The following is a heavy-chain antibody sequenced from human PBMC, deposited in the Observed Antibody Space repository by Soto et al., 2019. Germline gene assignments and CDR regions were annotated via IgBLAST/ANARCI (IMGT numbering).Heavy chain of an antibody. Sequence: GASVKVSCKVSGYTLTELSMHWVRQAPGKGLEWMGGFDPEDGETIYAQKFQGRVTMTEDTSTDTAYMELSSLRSEDTAVYYCATRSDYDILTGYFEVNWFDPWGQGTLVTVSS. D-gene: IGHD3-9*01. J-gene: IGHJ5*02. V-gene: IGHV1-24*01. CDR3: ATRSDYDILTGYFEVNWFDP. CDR1: GYTLTELS. CDR2: FDPEDGET.